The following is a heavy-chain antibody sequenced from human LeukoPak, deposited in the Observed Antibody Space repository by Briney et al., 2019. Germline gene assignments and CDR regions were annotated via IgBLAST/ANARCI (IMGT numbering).Heavy chain of an antibody. CDR1: GGSISSYY. CDR3: ARHLFVSDGSYASGWFDP. Sequence: KTSETLSLTCTVSGGSISSYYWSWIRQPPGKGLEWIGYIYYSGSTNYNPSLKSRVTISVDTSKNQFSLKLSSVTAADTAVYYCARHLFVSDGSYASGWFDPWGQGTLVTVSS. D-gene: IGHD2-15*01. CDR2: IYYSGST. V-gene: IGHV4-59*08. J-gene: IGHJ5*02.